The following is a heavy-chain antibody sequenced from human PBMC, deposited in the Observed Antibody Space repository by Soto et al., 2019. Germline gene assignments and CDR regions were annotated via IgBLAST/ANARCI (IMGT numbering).Heavy chain of an antibody. Sequence: PGGSLRLSCATSGFSFRNSAMHCFRQAPGKGLEWVAMISFDGYNKYYADSVRGRFTISRDNPKNTLYLQMSSLRPEDTAVYFCARDVSPHSNPSWFDPWGQGTLVTVSS. D-gene: IGHD4-4*01. CDR1: GFSFRNSA. CDR2: ISFDGYNK. V-gene: IGHV3-30*04. J-gene: IGHJ5*02. CDR3: ARDVSPHSNPSWFDP.